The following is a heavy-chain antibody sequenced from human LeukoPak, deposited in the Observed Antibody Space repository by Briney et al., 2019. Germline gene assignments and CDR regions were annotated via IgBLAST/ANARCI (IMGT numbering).Heavy chain of an antibody. CDR3: ARDEYYYGSGVTPTLDY. CDR2: ISSSGSTI. D-gene: IGHD3-10*01. CDR1: GFTFSSYE. V-gene: IGHV3-48*03. J-gene: IGHJ4*02. Sequence: GGSLRLSCAASGFTFSSYEMNWVRQAPGKGLEWVSYISSSGSTIYYADSVKGRFTISRDNAKNSLYLQMNSLRAEDTAVYYCARDEYYYGSGVTPTLDYWGQGTLVTVSS.